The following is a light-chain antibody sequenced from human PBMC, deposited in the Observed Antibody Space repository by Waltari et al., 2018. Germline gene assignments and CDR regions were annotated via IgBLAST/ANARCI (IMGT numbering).Light chain of an antibody. J-gene: IGKJ1*01. V-gene: IGKV1-5*03. CDR1: QSISSW. Sequence: DIQMTQSPSTLSASVGDRVTITCRASQSISSWLAWYQQKPGKAPKLLIYKASSLESGVPSRFSGSGSGTEFTLTINSLQPDDLANYYCQQYNNFPWTFVQGTKVEIK. CDR3: QQYNNFPWT. CDR2: KAS.